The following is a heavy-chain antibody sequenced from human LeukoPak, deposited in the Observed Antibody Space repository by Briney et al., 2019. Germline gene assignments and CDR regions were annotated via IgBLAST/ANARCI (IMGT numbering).Heavy chain of an antibody. CDR1: GFIFNNYG. Sequence: GGSLRLSCAASGFIFNNYGLIWVHQAPGKGLEWVSAISNDGGGTTYADFVKGRFTISRDNSKNTLFLQMNSLRAEDTALYYCAKGGSGYFLDLWGQGTLVTVSS. V-gene: IGHV3-23*01. CDR3: AKGGSGYFLDL. CDR2: ISNDGGGT. D-gene: IGHD3-22*01. J-gene: IGHJ5*02.